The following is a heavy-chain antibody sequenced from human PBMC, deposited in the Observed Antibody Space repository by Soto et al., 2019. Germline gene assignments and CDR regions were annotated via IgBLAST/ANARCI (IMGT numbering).Heavy chain of an antibody. V-gene: IGHV3-15*07. CDR3: STVGSITTTGTPFDY. CDR1: GLTFSNAW. J-gene: IGHJ4*02. D-gene: IGHD1-1*01. CDR2: IKSKIDGGTT. Sequence: GGSLRLSCAASGLTFSNAWMNWVRQAPGKGLEWVGRIKSKIDGGTTDYSAPVKGRFTISRDDSEGTLYPQMNSLKTEDTAVYYCSTVGSITTTGTPFDYWGQGTLVTVSS.